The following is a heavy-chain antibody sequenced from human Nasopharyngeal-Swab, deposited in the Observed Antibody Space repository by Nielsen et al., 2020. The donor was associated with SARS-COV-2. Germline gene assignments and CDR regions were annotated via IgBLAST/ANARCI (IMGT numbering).Heavy chain of an antibody. J-gene: IGHJ2*01. CDR3: ARRYYGSGSRTSHFDL. Sequence: GGSLRLSCKGSGYSFTSYWIGWVRQMPGKGLEWMGIIYPGDSDTRYSPSFQGQVTISADKSISTAYLQWSSLKASDTAMYYCARRYYGSGSRTSHFDLWGRGTLVTISS. D-gene: IGHD3-10*01. CDR2: IYPGDSDT. V-gene: IGHV5-51*01. CDR1: GYSFTSYW.